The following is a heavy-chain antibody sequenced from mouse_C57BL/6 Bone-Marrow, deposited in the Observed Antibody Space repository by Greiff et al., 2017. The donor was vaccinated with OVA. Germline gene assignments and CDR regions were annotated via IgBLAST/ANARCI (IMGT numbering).Heavy chain of an antibody. CDR3: ARYYGSGDYFDY. J-gene: IGHJ2*01. V-gene: IGHV5-17*01. D-gene: IGHD1-1*01. CDR1: GFTFSDYG. CDR2: ISSGSSTI. Sequence: EVKLMESGGGLVKPGGSLKLSCAASGFTFSDYGMHWVRQAPEKGLEWVAYISSGSSTIYYADTVKGRFTISRDNAKNTLFLQMTSLRSEDTAMYYCARYYGSGDYFDYWGQGTTLTVSS.